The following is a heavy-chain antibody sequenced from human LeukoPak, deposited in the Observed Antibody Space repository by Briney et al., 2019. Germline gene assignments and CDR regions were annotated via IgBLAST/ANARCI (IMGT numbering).Heavy chain of an antibody. CDR3: ARGTARPAAISNYYYYMDV. Sequence: PGGSLRLSCAASGFTFSSYGMHWVRQTPGKGLEWVAFIRFDGSNKDYTDSVKGRFTISRDNSKNTLYLQMNSLRAEDTAVYYCARGTARPAAISNYYYYMDVWGKATTVTVSS. J-gene: IGHJ6*03. CDR2: IRFDGSNK. CDR1: GFTFSSYG. D-gene: IGHD2-2*01. V-gene: IGHV3-30*02.